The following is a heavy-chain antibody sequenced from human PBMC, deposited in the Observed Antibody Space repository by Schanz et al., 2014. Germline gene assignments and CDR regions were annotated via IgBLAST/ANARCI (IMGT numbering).Heavy chain of an antibody. Sequence: QVQLVESGGGLVKPGGSLRLSCAASGFIFNDYYMNWIRQAPGKGLEWVSYINGGGETTYYADSVKGRFTISRDNAKNSLYLEMTSLRGEDTAVYYCAKDMHKDYGGKPQAFDIWGQGTMVTVS. CDR2: INGGGETT. J-gene: IGHJ3*02. CDR3: AKDMHKDYGGKPQAFDI. V-gene: IGHV3-11*01. CDR1: GFIFNDYY. D-gene: IGHD4-17*01.